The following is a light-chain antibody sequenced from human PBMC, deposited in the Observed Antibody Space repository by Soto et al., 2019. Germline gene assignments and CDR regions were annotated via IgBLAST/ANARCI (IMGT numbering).Light chain of an antibody. CDR1: QTVSSY. J-gene: IGKJ4*01. CDR2: GAS. CDR3: QQRSSWPLT. V-gene: IGKV3-11*01. Sequence: IVLTQSPATLSLSPGDRATLSCRASQTVSSYLAWYRQKPGQAPRLLIYGASNRATDIPTRFSGSGSGTNFTLTISNLEPEDLAVYYCQQRSSWPLTFGGGTKV.